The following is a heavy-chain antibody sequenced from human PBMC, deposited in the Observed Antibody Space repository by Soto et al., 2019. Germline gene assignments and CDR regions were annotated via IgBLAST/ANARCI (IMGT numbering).Heavy chain of an antibody. Sequence: SETLSLTCTASGGSISTNTYYWGWIRQTPGKGLEWIGSVFYSGSTYYNPSLKSRVTISVDTSKNQFSLKLSSVTAADTAVYYCARSRRDGYNYKVDYWGQGTLVTV. D-gene: IGHD5-12*01. CDR1: GGSISTNTYY. CDR3: ARSRRDGYNYKVDY. V-gene: IGHV4-39*07. J-gene: IGHJ4*02. CDR2: VFYSGST.